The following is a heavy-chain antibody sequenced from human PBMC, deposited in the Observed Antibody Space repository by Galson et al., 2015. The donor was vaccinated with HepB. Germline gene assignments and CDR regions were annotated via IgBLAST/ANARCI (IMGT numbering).Heavy chain of an antibody. V-gene: IGHV1-69*13. Sequence: SVKVSCKASGGTFSSYAISWVRQAPGQGLEWMGGIIPIFGTANYAQKFQGRVTITADESTSTAYMELSSLRSEDTAVYYCASSATRGYSGYGLFDYWGQGTLVTVSS. CDR1: GGTFSSYA. D-gene: IGHD5-12*01. CDR3: ASSATRGYSGYGLFDY. J-gene: IGHJ4*02. CDR2: IIPIFGTA.